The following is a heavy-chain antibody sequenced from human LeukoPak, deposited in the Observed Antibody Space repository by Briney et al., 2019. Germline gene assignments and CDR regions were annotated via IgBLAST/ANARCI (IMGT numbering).Heavy chain of an antibody. J-gene: IGHJ4*02. CDR3: ARDSGGLDY. V-gene: IGHV3-66*01. Sequence: GGSLRLSCAASGVTVSTNHMSWVRQAPGKGLEWVSIVYSGGSTYYADSVEGRFTISRDNSKNTLYLQMNSLRAGDTAVYYCARDSGGLDYWGQGTLVTVSS. CDR2: VYSGGST. CDR1: GVTVSTNH. D-gene: IGHD4-23*01.